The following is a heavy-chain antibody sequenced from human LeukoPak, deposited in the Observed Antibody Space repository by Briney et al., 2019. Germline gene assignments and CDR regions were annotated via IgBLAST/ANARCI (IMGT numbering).Heavy chain of an antibody. V-gene: IGHV5-51*01. CDR1: GYRFTSYW. CDR3: ARLGRYGDPTSDY. CDR2: IYPGDSDT. J-gene: IGHJ4*02. Sequence: PGGSLKISCKGSGYRFTSYWIGWVRQMPGKGLEGMGIIYPGDSDTRYSPSFQGQVTISADKSISAAYLQWSSLKASDTAMYYCARLGRYGDPTSDYWGQGTLVTVSS. D-gene: IGHD4-17*01.